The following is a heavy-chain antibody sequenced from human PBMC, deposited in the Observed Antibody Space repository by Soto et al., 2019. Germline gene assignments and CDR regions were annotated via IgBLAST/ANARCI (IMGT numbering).Heavy chain of an antibody. CDR3: ARAYYDFWSGYSPYYYYGMDV. CDR1: GYSISSGYY. J-gene: IGHJ6*02. Sequence: SESLSLTCAVSGYSISSGYYWGWIRQPPGKGLEWIGSIYHSGSTYYNPSLKSRVTISVDTSKNQFSLKLSSVTAADTAVYYCARAYYDFWSGYSPYYYYGMDVWGQGTTVTVSS. CDR2: IYHSGST. V-gene: IGHV4-38-2*01. D-gene: IGHD3-3*01.